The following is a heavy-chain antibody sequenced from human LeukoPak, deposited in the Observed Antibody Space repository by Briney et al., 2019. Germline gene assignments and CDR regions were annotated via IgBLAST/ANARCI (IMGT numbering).Heavy chain of an antibody. CDR1: GGSISSYY. V-gene: IGHV4-59*01. D-gene: IGHD4-23*01. CDR3: ARVGGNFFDY. Sequence: SETLSLTCTVSGGSISSYYWGWIRQPPGEGLEWIGYIYHSGSTDYNPSLKSRVTISVDTSKNQFSLKLRSVTAADTAVYYCARVGGNFFDYWGQGTLVTASS. CDR2: IYHSGST. J-gene: IGHJ4*02.